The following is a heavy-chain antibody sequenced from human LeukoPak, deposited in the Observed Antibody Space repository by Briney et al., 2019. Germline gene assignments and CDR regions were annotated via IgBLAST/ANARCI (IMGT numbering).Heavy chain of an antibody. CDR2: ISGSGGST. V-gene: IGHV3-23*01. D-gene: IGHD3-3*01. CDR1: GFTFSSYA. Sequence: GGSLRLSCAASGFTFSSYAMSWVRQAPGKGLEWVSAISGSGGSTYYADSVKGRLTISRDNSKNTLYLQMNSLRAEDTAVYYCAKHGTLEGRITILGVSKLLGWYFDLWGRGTLVTVSS. J-gene: IGHJ2*01. CDR3: AKHGTLEGRITILGVSKLLGWYFDL.